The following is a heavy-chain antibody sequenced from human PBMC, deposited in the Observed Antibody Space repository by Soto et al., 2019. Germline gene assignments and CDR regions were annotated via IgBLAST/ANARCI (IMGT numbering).Heavy chain of an antibody. Sequence: GGSLRLSCAASGFTFSSYGMHWVRQAPGKGLEWVAVISYDGSNKYYADSVKGRFTISRDNSKNTLYPQMNSLRAEDTAVYYCAKVQVEDSSGWYNWFDPWGQGTLVAVSS. V-gene: IGHV3-30*18. CDR1: GFTFSSYG. CDR3: AKVQVEDSSGWYNWFDP. CDR2: ISYDGSNK. J-gene: IGHJ5*02. D-gene: IGHD6-19*01.